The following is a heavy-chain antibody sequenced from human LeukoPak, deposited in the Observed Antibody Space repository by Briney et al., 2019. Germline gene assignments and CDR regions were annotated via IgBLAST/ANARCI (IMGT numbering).Heavy chain of an antibody. Sequence: ASVKVSCKASGNTFTDYYIHWVRQAPGQGFEWMGRINPNSGGTNYAQKFQGRVTMTRDTSISTAYMELSRLRSDDTAVYYCARDMSRYYDFWSGYGSDYWGQGTLVTVSS. J-gene: IGHJ4*02. CDR1: GNTFTDYY. D-gene: IGHD3-3*01. CDR3: ARDMSRYYDFWSGYGSDY. CDR2: INPNSGGT. V-gene: IGHV1-2*06.